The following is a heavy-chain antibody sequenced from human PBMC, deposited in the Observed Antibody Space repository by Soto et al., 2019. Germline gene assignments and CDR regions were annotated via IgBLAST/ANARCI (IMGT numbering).Heavy chain of an antibody. CDR2: IIPIFGTA. J-gene: IGHJ4*02. CDR3: ARDHYGDYDDWDY. D-gene: IGHD4-17*01. V-gene: IGHV1-69*12. CDR1: GGTFSSYA. Sequence: QVQLVQSGAEVKKPGSSVKVSCKASGGTFSSYAISWVRQAPGQGLEWMGGIIPIFGTANYAQKFQGRVTITADESTSTASMALSSLRSEGTAVYYCARDHYGDYDDWDYGGQGALVTVSS.